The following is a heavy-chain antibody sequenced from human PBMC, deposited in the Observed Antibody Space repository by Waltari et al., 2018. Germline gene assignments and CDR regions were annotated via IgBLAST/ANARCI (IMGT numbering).Heavy chain of an antibody. Sequence: QVQLQESGPGLVKPSQTLSLTCTVSGGSISSGSYYWSWIRQPAGKGLEWIGRFYTSGSTNYNPSLKSRVTISVDTSKNQFSLKLSSVTAADTAVYYCSAATPSLGYWGQGTLVTVSS. J-gene: IGHJ4*02. V-gene: IGHV4-61*02. D-gene: IGHD2-15*01. CDR2: FYTSGST. CDR3: SAATPSLGY. CDR1: GGSISSGSYY.